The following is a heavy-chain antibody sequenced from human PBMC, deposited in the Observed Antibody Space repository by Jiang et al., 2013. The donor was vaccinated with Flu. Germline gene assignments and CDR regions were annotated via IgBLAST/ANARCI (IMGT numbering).Heavy chain of an antibody. D-gene: IGHD3-10*01. Sequence: SGAEVKKPGSSVKVSCKASGGTFSSYAISWVRQAPGQGLEWMGGIIPIFGTANYAQKFQGRVTITADKSTSTAYMELSSLRSEDTAVYYCARITMVRGVSIYGMDVWGQGTTVTVSS. J-gene: IGHJ6*02. CDR2: IIPIFGTA. CDR3: ARITMVRGVSIYGMDV. CDR1: GGTFSSYA. V-gene: IGHV1-69*06.